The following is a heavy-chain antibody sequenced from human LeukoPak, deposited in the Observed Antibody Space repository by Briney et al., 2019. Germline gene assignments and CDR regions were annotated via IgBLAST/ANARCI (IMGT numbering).Heavy chain of an antibody. J-gene: IGHJ6*03. CDR1: GGSISSYY. CDR2: IYYSGST. CDR3: ARWGCGGDCYLWVDYYYYMDV. Sequence: ASETLSLTCTVSGGSISSYYWSWIRQPPGKGLEWIGYIYYSGSTNYNPSLKSRVTISVDTSKNQFSLKLSSVTAADTAVYYCARWGCGGDCYLWVDYYYYMDVWGKGTTVTVSS. D-gene: IGHD2-21*01. V-gene: IGHV4-59*12.